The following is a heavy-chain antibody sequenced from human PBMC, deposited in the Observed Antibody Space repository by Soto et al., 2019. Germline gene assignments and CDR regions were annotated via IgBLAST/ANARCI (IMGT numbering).Heavy chain of an antibody. J-gene: IGHJ6*02. V-gene: IGHV1-2*04. CDR1: GYTFTGYY. CDR2: INPNSGGT. CDR3: ARDGGSYYYYYYYGMDV. D-gene: IGHD1-26*01. Sequence: ASVKVSCKASGYTFTGYYMHWVRQAPGQGLEWMGWINPNSGGTNYAQKFQGWVTMTRDTSISTAYMELSRLRSDDTAVYYCARDGGSYYYYYYYGMDVWGQGTTVTVSS.